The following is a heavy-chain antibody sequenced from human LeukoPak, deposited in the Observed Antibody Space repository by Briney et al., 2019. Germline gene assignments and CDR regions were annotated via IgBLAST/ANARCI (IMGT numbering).Heavy chain of an antibody. J-gene: IGHJ1*01. CDR2: FDPEDGET. CDR3: ASFDSSGQAAAAEYFQH. V-gene: IGHV1-24*01. D-gene: IGHD3-22*01. Sequence: ASVKVSCKVSGYTLTELSMHWVRQAPGKGLEWMGGFDPEDGETIYAQKFQGRVTMTEDTSTDTAYMELSSLRSEDTAVYYCASFDSSGQAAAAEYFQHWGQGILVTVSS. CDR1: GYTLTELS.